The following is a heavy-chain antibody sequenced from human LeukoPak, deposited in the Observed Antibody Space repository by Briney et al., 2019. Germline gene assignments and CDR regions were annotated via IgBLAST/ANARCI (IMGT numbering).Heavy chain of an antibody. D-gene: IGHD3-22*01. CDR3: ARSMYYYDSSGYQSSYWYFDL. CDR2: MYTTGTT. V-gene: IGHV4-4*07. CDR1: GGSVSGYY. Sequence: SETLSLTYTVSGGSVSGYYWSWIRQPAGEGLEWIGRMYTTGTTNYNPSLKSRVTMSVDTSKNQLSLKLSSVTAADTAVYYCARSMYYYDSSGYQSSYWYFDLWGRGTLVTVSS. J-gene: IGHJ2*01.